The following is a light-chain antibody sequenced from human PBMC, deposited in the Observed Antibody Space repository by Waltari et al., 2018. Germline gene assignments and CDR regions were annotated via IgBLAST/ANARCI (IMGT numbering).Light chain of an antibody. Sequence: QSALTQPASVSGSPGQSITLSCTGTTRASGRYNYVSLYQCHPGKAPELIIYEVTNRPSGVSDRFSGSKSGNTASLSISGLQPEDEADYYCSSYTSIKTPYVVFGGGTKVTVL. CDR2: EVT. CDR1: TRASGRYNY. CDR3: SSYTSIKTPYVV. V-gene: IGLV2-14*01. J-gene: IGLJ2*01.